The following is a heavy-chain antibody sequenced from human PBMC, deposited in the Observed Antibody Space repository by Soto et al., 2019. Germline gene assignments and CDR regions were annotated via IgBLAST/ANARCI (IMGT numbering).Heavy chain of an antibody. CDR2: SRKKAKSYST. CDR1: GLTFGDQY. CDR3: SILEGA. Sequence: EVQLVESGGGLVQPGGSLTLSCAVAGLTFGDQYMEWVRQAPGKGLEWVARSRKKAKSYSTDFAASVKGRFTISRDESKNSLNLQMNSLMTEDTAVYYCSILEGAWGQGTLVTVSS. D-gene: IGHD2-21*01. J-gene: IGHJ5*02. V-gene: IGHV3-72*01.